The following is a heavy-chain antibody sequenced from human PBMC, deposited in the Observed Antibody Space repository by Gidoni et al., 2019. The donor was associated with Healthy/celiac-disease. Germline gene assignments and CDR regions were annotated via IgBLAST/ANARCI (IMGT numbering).Heavy chain of an antibody. CDR3: ATEGIAARPRVGYYYYYYGMDV. J-gene: IGHJ6*02. Sequence: QVQLVQSGAEVKKPGTSVKVSCKVSGYTLTELSMHWVRQAPGKGLEWMGGFDPEDGETIYAQKFQGRVTMTEDTSTDTAYMELSSLRSEDTAVYYCATEGIAARPRVGYYYYYYGMDVWGQGTTVTVSS. CDR1: GYTLTELS. D-gene: IGHD6-6*01. CDR2: FDPEDGET. V-gene: IGHV1-24*01.